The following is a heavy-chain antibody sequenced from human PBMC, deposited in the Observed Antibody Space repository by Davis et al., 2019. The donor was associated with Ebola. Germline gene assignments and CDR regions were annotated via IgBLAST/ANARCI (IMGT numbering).Heavy chain of an antibody. Sequence: ASVKVSCKASGYIFTSYGISWVRQAPGQGLEWMGWINPNSGGTNYAQKFQGWVTMTRDTSISTAYMELSRLRSDDTAVYYCARAPGGGGYSYEFDYWGQGTLVTVSS. CDR3: ARAPGGGGYSYEFDY. D-gene: IGHD5-18*01. CDR2: INPNSGGT. V-gene: IGHV1-2*04. CDR1: GYIFTSYG. J-gene: IGHJ4*02.